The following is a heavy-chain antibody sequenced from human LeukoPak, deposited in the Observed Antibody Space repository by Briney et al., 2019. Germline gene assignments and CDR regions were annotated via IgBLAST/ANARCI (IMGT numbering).Heavy chain of an antibody. CDR1: GGSISSGGYS. Sequence: SETLSLTCAVSGGSISSGGYSWSWIRQPPGKGLEWIGYIYHSGSTYYNPSLKSRVTISVDRSKNQFSLKLSSVTAADTAVYYCARVSTGYYVEWFDPWGQGTLVTVSS. J-gene: IGHJ5*02. D-gene: IGHD3-9*01. CDR2: IYHSGST. CDR3: ARVSTGYYVEWFDP. V-gene: IGHV4-30-2*01.